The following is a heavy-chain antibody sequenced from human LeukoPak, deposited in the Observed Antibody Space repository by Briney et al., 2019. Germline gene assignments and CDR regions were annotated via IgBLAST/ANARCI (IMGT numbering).Heavy chain of an antibody. CDR3: AREGRFLEWFEADYYYYYMDV. CDR1: GGSISSYY. Sequence: PSETLSLTCTVSGGSISSYYWSWVRQPAGKGLEWIWRIYTSGSTNYNPSLKSRVTMSVDTSKNQFSLKLSSVTAADTAVYYCAREGRFLEWFEADYYYYYMDVWGKGTTVTVSS. J-gene: IGHJ6*03. V-gene: IGHV4-4*07. D-gene: IGHD3-3*01. CDR2: IYTSGST.